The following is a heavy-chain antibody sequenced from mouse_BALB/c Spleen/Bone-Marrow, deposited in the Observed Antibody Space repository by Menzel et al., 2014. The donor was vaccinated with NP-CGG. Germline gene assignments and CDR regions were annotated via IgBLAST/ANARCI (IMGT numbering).Heavy chain of an antibody. CDR3: ARGTTAGFAY. J-gene: IGHJ3*01. Sequence: EVQLQQPGPGLVKSSQSLSLTCTVTGYSITSDYAWNWIRQFPGNKLEWMGYISYSANTNYNPSLKSRISITRDTSKNQFFLQLNSETAEDTATYYCARGTTAGFAYWGLGTLVTVSA. V-gene: IGHV3-2*02. D-gene: IGHD1-2*01. CDR1: GYSITSDYA. CDR2: ISYSANT.